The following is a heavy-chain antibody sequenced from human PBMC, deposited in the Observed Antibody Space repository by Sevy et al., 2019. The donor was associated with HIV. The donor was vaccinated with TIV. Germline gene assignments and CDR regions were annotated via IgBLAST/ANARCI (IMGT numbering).Heavy chain of an antibody. CDR3: ARELGDFWSGYSGYYGMDV. J-gene: IGHJ6*02. CDR2: ISSSSSYT. Sequence: WGSLRLSCAASGFTFSDYYMSWIRQAPGKGLEWVSYISSSSSYTNYADSVKGRFTISRDNAKNSLYLQMNSLRAEDTAVYYCARELGDFWSGYSGYYGMDVWGQGTTVTVSS. V-gene: IGHV3-11*06. CDR1: GFTFSDYY. D-gene: IGHD3-3*01.